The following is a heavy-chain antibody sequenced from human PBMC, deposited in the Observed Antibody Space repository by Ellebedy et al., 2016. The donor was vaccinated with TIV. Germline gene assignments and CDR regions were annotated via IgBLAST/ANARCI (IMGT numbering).Heavy chain of an antibody. Sequence: LSLTCAASGFHFSSYDVNWVRQAPGRGLEWLSYISSSGSTTKYADSVKGRFTISRDNAKNSLYLQMNSLRAEDTAVYYCARDDSSGYPRYFDYWGQGTLVTVSS. J-gene: IGHJ4*02. CDR1: GFHFSSYD. CDR3: ARDDSSGYPRYFDY. V-gene: IGHV3-48*03. CDR2: ISSSGSTT. D-gene: IGHD3-22*01.